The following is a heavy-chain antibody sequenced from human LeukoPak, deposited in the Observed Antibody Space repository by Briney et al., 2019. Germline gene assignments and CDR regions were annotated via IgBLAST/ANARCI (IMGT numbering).Heavy chain of an antibody. D-gene: IGHD3-3*01. Sequence: GRSLRLSCAASGFTFSSYGMPWVGQAPGKGLGWVAVISYDGSNKYYADSVKGRFTISRDNSKNTLYLQMNSLRPEDTAVYYCAKDFGSYDFWSGYYYDYWGQGTLVTVSS. J-gene: IGHJ4*02. V-gene: IGHV3-30*18. CDR2: ISYDGSNK. CDR3: AKDFGSYDFWSGYYYDY. CDR1: GFTFSSYG.